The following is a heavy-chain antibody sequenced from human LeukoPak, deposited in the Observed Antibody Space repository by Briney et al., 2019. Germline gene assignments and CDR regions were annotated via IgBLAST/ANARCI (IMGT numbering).Heavy chain of an antibody. J-gene: IGHJ4*02. CDR3: ARGIRYFDWLPPFDY. CDR1: GYSISSGYY. D-gene: IGHD3-9*01. V-gene: IGHV4-38-2*02. Sequence: SETLSLTCTVSGYSISSGYYWGWIRQPPGKGLEWIGSIYHSGSTYYNPSLKSRVTISVDTSKDQFSLKLSSVTAADTAVYYCARGIRYFDWLPPFDYWGQGTLVTVSS. CDR2: IYHSGST.